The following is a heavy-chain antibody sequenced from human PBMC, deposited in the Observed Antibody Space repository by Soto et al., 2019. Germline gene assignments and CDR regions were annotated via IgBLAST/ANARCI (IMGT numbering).Heavy chain of an antibody. V-gene: IGHV4-61*01. CDR3: AREVEVIMAPHFDN. D-gene: IGHD3-10*01. Sequence: KPSETLSLTCTVSGGSVSSGSYYWSWIRQPPGKGLEWIGYIYYSGSTNYNPSLKSRVTISVDTSKNQFSLKLSSVTAADTAVYYCAREVEVIMAPHFDNWGQGTLVTVSS. J-gene: IGHJ4*02. CDR1: GGSVSSGSYY. CDR2: IYYSGST.